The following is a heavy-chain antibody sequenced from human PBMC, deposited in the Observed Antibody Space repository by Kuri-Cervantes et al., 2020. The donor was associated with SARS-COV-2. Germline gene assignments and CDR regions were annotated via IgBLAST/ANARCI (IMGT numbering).Heavy chain of an antibody. CDR3: ARVFGSYVAAAAAYYFDY. Sequence: GGSLRLSCAASGFIFSDFGMNWVRQAPGKGLEWASYISSSSTTIYYADSVKGRFTISRDNAKNSLYLQMNSLRAEDTAVYYCARVFGSYVAAAAAYYFDYWGQGTLVTVSS. V-gene: IGHV3-48*01. J-gene: IGHJ4*02. CDR1: GFIFSDFG. CDR2: ISSSSTTI. D-gene: IGHD6-13*01.